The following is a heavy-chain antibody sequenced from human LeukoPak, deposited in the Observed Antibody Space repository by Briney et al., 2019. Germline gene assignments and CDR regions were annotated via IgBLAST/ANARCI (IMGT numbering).Heavy chain of an antibody. CDR3: ARDQRWGSEFDY. D-gene: IGHD2-21*01. Sequence: PGGSLRLSCVASGSASGSTFSSSAMTWVRQAPGKGLEWVSTISSSGGSTYYADSVKGRFTISRDNSKNTLYLQMNSRRAEDTAVYYCARDQRWGSEFDYWGQGTLVTVSS. V-gene: IGHV3-23*01. CDR2: ISSSGGST. J-gene: IGHJ4*02. CDR1: GSTFSSSA.